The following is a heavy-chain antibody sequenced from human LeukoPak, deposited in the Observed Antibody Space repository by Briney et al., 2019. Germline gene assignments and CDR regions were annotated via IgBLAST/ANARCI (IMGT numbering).Heavy chain of an antibody. CDR1: GFTFSSYG. J-gene: IGHJ3*02. CDR3: VGVVIMDDAFDI. Sequence: GGSLRLSRAASGFTFSSYGMHWVRQAPGKGLEWVAVIWYDGSNKYYADSVKGRFTISRDNSKNTLYLQMNSLRAEDTAVYYWVGVVIMDDAFDIWGQGTMVTVSS. CDR2: IWYDGSNK. D-gene: IGHD3-10*01. V-gene: IGHV3-33*01.